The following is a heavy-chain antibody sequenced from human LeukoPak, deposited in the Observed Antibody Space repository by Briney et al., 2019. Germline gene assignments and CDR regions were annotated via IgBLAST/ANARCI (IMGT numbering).Heavy chain of an antibody. CDR2: IYYSGST. D-gene: IGHD3-22*01. Sequence: SETLSLTCTVSGGSISSSSYYWGWIRQPPGKGLEWIGSIYYSGSTYYNPSLKSRVTISVDTSKNQFSLTLSSVTAADTAVYYCARHYYDSSGYENWGEGTLVTVSS. CDR3: ARHYYDSSGYEN. V-gene: IGHV4-39*01. J-gene: IGHJ4*02. CDR1: GGSISSSSYY.